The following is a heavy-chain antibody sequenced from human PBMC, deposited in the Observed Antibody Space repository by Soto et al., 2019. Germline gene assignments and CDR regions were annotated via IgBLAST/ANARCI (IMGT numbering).Heavy chain of an antibody. J-gene: IGHJ4*02. D-gene: IGHD1-26*01. CDR3: ARDGGRHSGGIDY. V-gene: IGHV1-69*01. CDR1: GGTFSSYS. Sequence: QVQLVQSGAEVKKPGSSVKVSCKASGGTFSSYSINWVRQAPGQGLEWMGEIIPIFGTANCAQKFQGRVTITADESTSTAYMELRSLRSEDTAVYYCARDGGRHSGGIDYWGQGTLVTVSS. CDR2: IIPIFGTA.